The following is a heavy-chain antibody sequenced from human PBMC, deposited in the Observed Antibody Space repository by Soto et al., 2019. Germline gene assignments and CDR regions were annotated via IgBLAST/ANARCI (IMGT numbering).Heavy chain of an antibody. J-gene: IGHJ4*02. CDR3: AKQMGTWVDTAIDF. CDR1: DCSFTHHA. CDR2: LSHDGGTI. D-gene: IGHD1-1*01. V-gene: IGHV3-23*01. Sequence: PEVSLRLSCLARDCSFTHHAMTWVRLPPGQGLQWVAPLSHDGGTIYYRDSLRGRFTISRDNSKNTLYLQKNSLKAEHTAVYFCAKQMGTWVDTAIDFWGQGTQFTVSS.